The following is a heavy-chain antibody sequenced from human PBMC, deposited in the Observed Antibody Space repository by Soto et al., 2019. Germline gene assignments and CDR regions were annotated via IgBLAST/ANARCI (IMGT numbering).Heavy chain of an antibody. V-gene: IGHV1-18*01. CDR2: ISAYNGNT. CDR3: AREHGRMGYYYYGMDV. Sequence: ASVKVSCKASGYTFTSYGISWVRQAPGQGLEWMGWISAYNGNTNYAQKLQGRVTMTTDTSTSTAYMELRSLRSDDTAVYYCAREHGRMGYYYYGMDVWGQGTTVTVSS. CDR1: GYTFTSYG. J-gene: IGHJ6*02. D-gene: IGHD2-8*01.